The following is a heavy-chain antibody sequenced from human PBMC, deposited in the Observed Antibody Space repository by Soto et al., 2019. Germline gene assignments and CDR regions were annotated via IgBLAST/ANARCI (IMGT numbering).Heavy chain of an antibody. CDR1: GGSISSGGYY. Sequence: QVQLQESGPGLVKPSQTLSLTCTVSGGSISSGGYYWSWIRQHPGKGLEWIGYIYYSGSTYYNPSLKIRVTISVDTSKNQFYLKLSSVTAAATAVYYCARWVGATSVDYWGQGTLVTVSS. CDR3: ARWVGATSVDY. V-gene: IGHV4-31*03. J-gene: IGHJ4*02. D-gene: IGHD1-26*01. CDR2: IYYSGST.